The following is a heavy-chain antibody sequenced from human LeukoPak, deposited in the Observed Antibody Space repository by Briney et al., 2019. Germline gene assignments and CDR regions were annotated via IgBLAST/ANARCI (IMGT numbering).Heavy chain of an antibody. CDR3: ARGYRGTATLPLEPVLDY. CDR2: INHSGST. V-gene: IGHV4-34*01. Sequence: SETLSLTCAVYGGSFSGYYWSWIRQPPGKGLEWIGEINHSGSTNYNPSLKSRVTTSVDTSKNQFSLKLSSVTAADTAVYYCARGYRGTATLPLEPVLDYWGQGTLVTVSS. CDR1: GGSFSGYY. D-gene: IGHD2-21*02. J-gene: IGHJ4*02.